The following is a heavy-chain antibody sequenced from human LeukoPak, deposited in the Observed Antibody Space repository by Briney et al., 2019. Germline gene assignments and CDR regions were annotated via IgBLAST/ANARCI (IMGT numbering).Heavy chain of an antibody. CDR3: AKESYSSSWDY. J-gene: IGHJ4*02. D-gene: IGHD6-13*01. Sequence: PGGSLRLSCAASGFTVSSNYMSWVRQAPGKGLEWVSAISGSGGSTYHADSVKGRLTISRDNSKNTLYLQMNSLRVEDTAVYYCAKESYSSSWDYWGQGALVTVSS. CDR2: ISGSGGST. CDR1: GFTVSSNY. V-gene: IGHV3-23*01.